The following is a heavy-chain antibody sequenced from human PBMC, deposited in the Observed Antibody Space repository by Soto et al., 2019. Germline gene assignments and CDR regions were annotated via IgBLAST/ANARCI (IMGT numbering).Heavy chain of an antibody. Sequence: VQLVESGGGVVQPGRSLRVSCAASGFTFSHYAMHWVRQAPGKGLEWVAVVSYDGTKQFYADSVKGRFTISRDSFKSTLYLQMNNLRDEDPAVYYCARDRVYYDDSSGYYNFDFWGQGTLVTVSS. D-gene: IGHD3-22*01. V-gene: IGHV3-30-3*01. J-gene: IGHJ4*02. CDR2: VSYDGTKQ. CDR1: GFTFSHYA. CDR3: ARDRVYYDDSSGYYNFDF.